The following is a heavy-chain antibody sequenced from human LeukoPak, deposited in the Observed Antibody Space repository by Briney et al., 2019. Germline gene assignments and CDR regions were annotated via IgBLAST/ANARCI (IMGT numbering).Heavy chain of an antibody. CDR1: GFTFSSYS. CDR2: ISSSSTSI. Sequence: GGSLRLSCVASGFTFSSYSMNWVRQAPGKGLEWISYISSSSTSIYYADSVKGRFTISRDNTKNSLFPQMNSLRVEDTAVYYCARNAYDMWGQGTMVTVSS. CDR3: ARNAYDM. J-gene: IGHJ3*02. V-gene: IGHV3-48*04.